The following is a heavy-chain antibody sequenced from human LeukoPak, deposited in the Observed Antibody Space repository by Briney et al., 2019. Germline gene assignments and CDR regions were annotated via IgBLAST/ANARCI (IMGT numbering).Heavy chain of an antibody. CDR2: INHSRST. Sequence: SETLSLTCAVYGGSFSPYYWSWIRQSPDKGLEWIGEINHSRSTNYNPSLKSRVTISVDTSKNQFSLKLSSVTAADTAVYYCARDRGRDYYDSSGYYPYFDYWGQGTLVTVSS. D-gene: IGHD3-22*01. CDR3: ARDRGRDYYDSSGYYPYFDY. J-gene: IGHJ4*02. CDR1: GGSFSPYY. V-gene: IGHV4-34*01.